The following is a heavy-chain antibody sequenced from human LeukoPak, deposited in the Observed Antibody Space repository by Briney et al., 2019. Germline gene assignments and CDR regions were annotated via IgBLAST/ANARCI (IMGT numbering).Heavy chain of an antibody. CDR1: GFTFNDYA. J-gene: IGHJ1*01. D-gene: IGHD3-3*01. V-gene: IGHV3-23*01. Sequence: GGSLRLSCAASGFTFNDYAMGWVRQVPGKGLEWVSGISGSGGTTYYADSVKGRFTISRDNAKNMVYLQMNSLRAADTAVYHCAKNSVFGVVILAYFQHWGQGTLVTVSS. CDR3: AKNSVFGVVILAYFQH. CDR2: ISGSGGTT.